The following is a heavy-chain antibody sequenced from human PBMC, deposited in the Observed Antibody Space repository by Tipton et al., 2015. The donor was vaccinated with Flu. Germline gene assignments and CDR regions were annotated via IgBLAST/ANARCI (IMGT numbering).Heavy chain of an antibody. CDR1: GYSIRSSNYY. D-gene: IGHD4-11*01. Sequence: TLSLTCAVSGYSIRSSNYYWGWIRQPPGKGLEWIGNIFHSGNSYHNPSLKSRVTMSVETSKNQFSLKLSSVTAADTAVYYCARRDYSNYVSEPKNWFDSWGQGIEVTVSS. CDR3: ARRDYSNYVSEPKNWFDS. CDR2: IFHSGNS. V-gene: IGHV4-38-2*01. J-gene: IGHJ5*01.